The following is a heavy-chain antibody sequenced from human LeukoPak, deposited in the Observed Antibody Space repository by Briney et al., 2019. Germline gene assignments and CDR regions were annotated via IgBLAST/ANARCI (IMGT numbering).Heavy chain of an antibody. CDR2: ISYGGTNK. Sequence: GGSLRLSCAASGFTFSNFGMHWVRHSPDKGLQWVELISYGGTNKYYADSVEGRFTISRDNSNNTVYLQMNSLRAEDTAVYYCAKDRPYYYDSSGYYPGYWGQGTLVTVSS. J-gene: IGHJ4*02. V-gene: IGHV3-30*18. D-gene: IGHD3-22*01. CDR1: GFTFSNFG. CDR3: AKDRPYYYDSSGYYPGY.